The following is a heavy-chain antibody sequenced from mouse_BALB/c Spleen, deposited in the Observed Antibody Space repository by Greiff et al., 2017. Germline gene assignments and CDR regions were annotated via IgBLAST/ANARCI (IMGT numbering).Heavy chain of an antibody. CDR3: ARAGYGNYAHFDY. CDR1: GYTFTSYT. CDR2: INPSSGYT. V-gene: IGHV1-4*02. D-gene: IGHD2-1*01. J-gene: IGHJ2*01. Sequence: AAELARPGASVKMSCKASGYTFTSYTMHWVKQRPGQGLEWIGYINPSSGYTEYNQKFKDKTTLTADKSSSTAYMQLSSLTSEDSAVYYCARAGYGNYAHFDYWGQGTTLTVSS.